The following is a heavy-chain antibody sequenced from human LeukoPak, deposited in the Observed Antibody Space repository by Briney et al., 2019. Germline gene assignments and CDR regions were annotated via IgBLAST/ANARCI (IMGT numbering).Heavy chain of an antibody. CDR3: AKAGGGYDLYYYYYYYGMDV. CDR2: IIPIFGTA. D-gene: IGHD5-12*01. CDR1: GGTFSSYA. V-gene: IGHV1-69*13. J-gene: IGHJ6*02. Sequence: ASVKVSCKASGGTFSSYAISWVRQAPGQGLEWMGGIIPIFGTANYAQKFQGRVTITADESTSTAYMELSSLRSEDTAVYYCAKAGGGYDLYYYYYYYGMDVWGQGTTVTVSS.